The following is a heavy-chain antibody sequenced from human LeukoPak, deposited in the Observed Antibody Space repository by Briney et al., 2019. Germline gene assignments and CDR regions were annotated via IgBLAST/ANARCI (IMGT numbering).Heavy chain of an antibody. Sequence: GGSLRLSCAASGFTFSSYGMRWVRQAPGKGLEWVAVIWYDGSNKYYADSVKGRFTISRDNSKNTLYLQMNSLRAEDTAVYYCARAARTIISSGWYYWGQGTLVTVSS. J-gene: IGHJ4*02. V-gene: IGHV3-33*01. D-gene: IGHD6-13*01. CDR1: GFTFSSYG. CDR3: ARAARTIISSGWYY. CDR2: IWYDGSNK.